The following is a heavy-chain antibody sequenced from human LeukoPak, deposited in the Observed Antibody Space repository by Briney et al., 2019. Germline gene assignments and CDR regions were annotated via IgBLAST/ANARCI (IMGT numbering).Heavy chain of an antibody. J-gene: IGHJ6*02. Sequence: TLSLTCAVSGGSISSGGYSWSWIRQPPGKGLEWIGYIYHSGSTYYNPSLKSRVTISVDRSKNQFSLKLSSVTAADTAVYYCAVSSSSSGRYYYYGMDVWGQGTTVTVSS. V-gene: IGHV4-30-2*01. CDR1: GGSISSGGYS. CDR3: AVSSSSSGRYYYYGMDV. D-gene: IGHD6-6*01. CDR2: IYHSGST.